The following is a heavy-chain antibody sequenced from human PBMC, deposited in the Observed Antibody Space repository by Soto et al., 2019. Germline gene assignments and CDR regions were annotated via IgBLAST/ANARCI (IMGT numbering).Heavy chain of an antibody. Sequence: PGGSLRLSCAASGFTFDDYAMHWVRQAPGKGLEWVSGISWNSGSIGYADSVKGRFTISRDNAKNSLYLQMNSLRAEDTALYYCAKDRGSGSYHAFDIWGQGTMVTVSS. V-gene: IGHV3-9*01. CDR2: ISWNSGSI. CDR3: AKDRGSGSYHAFDI. D-gene: IGHD3-10*01. CDR1: GFTFDDYA. J-gene: IGHJ3*02.